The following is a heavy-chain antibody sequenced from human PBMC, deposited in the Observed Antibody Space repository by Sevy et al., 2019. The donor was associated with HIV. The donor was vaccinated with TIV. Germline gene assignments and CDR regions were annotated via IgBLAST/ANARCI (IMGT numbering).Heavy chain of an antibody. D-gene: IGHD3-3*02. J-gene: IGHJ4*02. Sequence: GGSLRLSCAASGFSFDNHAMMWFRQPPGKGLEWVSTTPATGISTFYANSVKGRFIISRDNSKSTLYLEMNSLRVEDTALYYCARGWPIHLWGQGTPVTVSS. CDR1: GFSFDNHA. CDR3: ARGWPIHL. CDR2: TPATGIST. V-gene: IGHV3-23*01.